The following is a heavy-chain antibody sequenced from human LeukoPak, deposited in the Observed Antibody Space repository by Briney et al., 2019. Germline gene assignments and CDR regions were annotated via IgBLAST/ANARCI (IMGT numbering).Heavy chain of an antibody. V-gene: IGHV3-48*01. J-gene: IGHJ4*02. D-gene: IGHD6-13*01. CDR2: ISSSSSTI. CDR1: GFSFSSYS. Sequence: GGSLRLSCAASGFSFSSYSMNWVRQAPGKGLEWVSYISSSSSTIYYADSVKGRFTISRDNSNNTLYLQMNSLRAEDAAVYYCAKSTSSWERVDYWGQGTLITVSS. CDR3: AKSTSSWERVDY.